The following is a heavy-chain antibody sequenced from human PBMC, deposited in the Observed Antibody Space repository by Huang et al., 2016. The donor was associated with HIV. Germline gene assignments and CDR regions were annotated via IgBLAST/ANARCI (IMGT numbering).Heavy chain of an antibody. CDR3: ARHGWNGGWMDWYFDL. J-gene: IGHJ2*01. D-gene: IGHD6-19*01. CDR2: SSYSGST. V-gene: IGHV4-39*01. CDR1: GGSISSSSYH. Sequence: QLQLQESGPGLVKPSETLSLTCTVTGGSISSSSYHWGWIRQPPGKGLEWIGRSSYSGSTYYNLFLKSRVTISVDTSKNQFSLKLISVTAADTAVYYCARHGWNGGWMDWYFDLWGRGTLVTVSS.